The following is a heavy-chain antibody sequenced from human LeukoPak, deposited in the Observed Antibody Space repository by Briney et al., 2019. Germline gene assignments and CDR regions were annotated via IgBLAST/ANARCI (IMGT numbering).Heavy chain of an antibody. Sequence: KASQTLSLTCTVSGGSISSGDYYWSWIRQPPGKGLEWIGYIYYSGSTYYNPSLKSRVTISVDTSKNQFSLKLSSVTAAGTAVYYCARGGTMMYAFDIWGQGTMVTVSS. CDR3: ARGGTMMYAFDI. CDR1: GGSISSGDYY. V-gene: IGHV4-30-4*08. CDR2: IYYSGST. J-gene: IGHJ3*02. D-gene: IGHD3-22*01.